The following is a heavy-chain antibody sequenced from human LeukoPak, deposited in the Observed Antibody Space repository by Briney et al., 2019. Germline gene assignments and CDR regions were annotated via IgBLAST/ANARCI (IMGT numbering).Heavy chain of an antibody. CDR3: AKGTSGYYDSSGYYDY. CDR2: ISDNGNDK. V-gene: IGHV3-30*18. D-gene: IGHD3-22*01. CDR1: GFTFSNYD. J-gene: IGHJ4*02. Sequence: GRSLRLSCAVSGFTFSNYDMHWVRQAAGKGLEWVAVISDNGNDKYYIDSVKGRFTISRDNAKNSLYLQMNSLRAEDMALYYCAKGTSGYYDSSGYYDYWGQGTLVTVSS.